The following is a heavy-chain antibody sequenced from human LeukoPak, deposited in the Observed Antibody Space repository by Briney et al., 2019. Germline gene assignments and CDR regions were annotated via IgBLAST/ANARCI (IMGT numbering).Heavy chain of an antibody. J-gene: IGHJ6*02. CDR1: GYTFTVYY. Sequence: ASVKVSCKASGYTFTVYYMHWVRQAPGQGLEWMGWISAYNGDTNYAQKLQGRVTMTTDTSSSTAYMELRSLRSDDTAVYYCAREIYGGNERPYYGMDVWGQGTTVTVSS. D-gene: IGHD4-23*01. CDR2: ISAYNGDT. V-gene: IGHV1-18*04. CDR3: AREIYGGNERPYYGMDV.